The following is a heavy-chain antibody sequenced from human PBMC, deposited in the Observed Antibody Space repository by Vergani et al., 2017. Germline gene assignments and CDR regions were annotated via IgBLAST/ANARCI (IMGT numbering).Heavy chain of an antibody. CDR2: ISWNSGSI. CDR1: GFTFDDYA. D-gene: IGHD2-15*01. CDR3: AKSRSTHYYYYYMDV. Sequence: EVQLVESGGGLVQPGRSLRLSCAASGFTFDDYAMHWVRQAPGKGLEWVSGISWNSGSIGYADSVKGRFTISRDNAKNSLYLQMNSLRAEDTALYYCAKSRSTHYYYYYMDVWGKGTTVTVYS. J-gene: IGHJ6*03. V-gene: IGHV3-9*01.